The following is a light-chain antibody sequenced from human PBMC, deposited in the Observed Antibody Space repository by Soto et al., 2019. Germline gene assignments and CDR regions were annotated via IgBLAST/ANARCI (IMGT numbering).Light chain of an antibody. Sequence: DIQMTQSPSSLSASVGDRVTITCRASQGISSYLAWYQQKPGKVPKLLIYSASTLQSGVPSRFSGSGSGTDLTLTISNLQPEDVATYYCQKCNSAPFTFGPGTKVDIK. CDR1: QGISSY. J-gene: IGKJ3*01. CDR3: QKCNSAPFT. V-gene: IGKV1-27*01. CDR2: SAS.